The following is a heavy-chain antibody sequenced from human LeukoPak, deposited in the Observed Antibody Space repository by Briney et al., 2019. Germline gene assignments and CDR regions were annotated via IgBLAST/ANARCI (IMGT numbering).Heavy chain of an antibody. J-gene: IGHJ6*03. CDR2: ISSSGSTI. D-gene: IGHD5-18*01. CDR3: ASLQNGYSYGPPNYYMDV. Sequence: GGSLRLSCAASKVTFSSYEMNWVRQAPGKGLEWVSYISSSGSTIYYADSVKGRFTISRDNVKNSLYLQMNSLRAEDTAVYYCASLQNGYSYGPPNYYMDVWGKGTTVTVSS. CDR1: KVTFSSYE. V-gene: IGHV3-48*03.